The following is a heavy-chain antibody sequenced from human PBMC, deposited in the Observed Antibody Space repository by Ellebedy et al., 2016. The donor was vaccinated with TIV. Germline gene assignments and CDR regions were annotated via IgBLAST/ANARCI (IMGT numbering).Heavy chain of an antibody. V-gene: IGHV4-39*01. CDR2: IYYGGNT. D-gene: IGHD3/OR15-3a*01. Sequence: GSLRLSCTVSGGSISNYPYYWGWIRQSPGKGLEWIGTIYYGGNTYYNPSLKGRVTISVDTSRNQFSLELSSVTASDTATYYCARNLLIFTFDKWYSDIWGRGTLVTVSS. J-gene: IGHJ2*01. CDR3: ARNLLIFTFDKWYSDI. CDR1: GGSISNYPYY.